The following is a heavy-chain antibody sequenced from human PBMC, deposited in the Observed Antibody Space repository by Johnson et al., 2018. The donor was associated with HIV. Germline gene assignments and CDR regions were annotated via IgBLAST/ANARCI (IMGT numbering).Heavy chain of an antibody. J-gene: IGHJ3*02. V-gene: IGHV3-48*03. CDR1: GFTFSYYD. CDR3: ASMVTTGGDAFDI. Sequence: VQLVESGGGLVQPGGSLRLSCAASGFTFSYYDMYWVRQAPGKGLEWVSYISPSDSTIYYADSVKGRFTISRDNANNSLYLQMNSLRAEDTAVYYCASMVTTGGDAFDIWGQGTMVTVSS. CDR2: ISPSDSTI. D-gene: IGHD2-21*02.